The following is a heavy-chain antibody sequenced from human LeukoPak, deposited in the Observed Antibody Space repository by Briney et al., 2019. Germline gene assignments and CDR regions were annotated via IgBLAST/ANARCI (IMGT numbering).Heavy chain of an antibody. V-gene: IGHV3-7*01. CDR3: ARRKYRGQPSNCDY. J-gene: IGHJ4*02. Sequence: PGGSLRLSCAASGFAFSSYWMSGVRQAPGKGLEWVANIKQDGSEQYTVDSVRGRFTISRDNAKNSLYLQMNSLRAEDTAVYYCARRKYRGQPSNCDYWGQGTLVTVSS. CDR2: IKQDGSEQ. CDR1: GFAFSSYW. D-gene: IGHD2-2*01.